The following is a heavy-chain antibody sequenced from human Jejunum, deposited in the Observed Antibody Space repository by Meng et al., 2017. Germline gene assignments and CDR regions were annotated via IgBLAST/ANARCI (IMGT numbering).Heavy chain of an antibody. V-gene: IGHV3-23*04. Sequence: EVELVDSGGGLVQPGGSLRLSCAASGFTFSTNYMSWVRRAPGKGLEWVSASGRSRDTYYADSVKGRFTISRDTSKNTLYLEMNSLRAEDTAVYYCAKHLSGSYTFDSWGQGTLVTVSS. J-gene: IGHJ4*02. CDR1: GFTFSTNY. D-gene: IGHD1-26*01. CDR3: AKHLSGSYTFDS. CDR2: SGRSRDT.